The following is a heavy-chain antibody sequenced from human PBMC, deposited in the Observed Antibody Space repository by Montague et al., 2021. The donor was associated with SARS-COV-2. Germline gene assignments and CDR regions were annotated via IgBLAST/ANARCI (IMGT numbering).Heavy chain of an antibody. V-gene: IGHV4-59*08. CDR1: GGSINGYY. CDR2: IHYTGHT. CDR3: ARLRTGSSVCDY. D-gene: IGHD1-26*01. Sequence: SXTLSLTCTVSGGSINGYYWRWIRQSPGKGLDCIGYIHYTGHTNYNPSLHGRVTISLDTSKSQFSLRLSSVTAADTAVYSCARLRTGSSVCDYWGQGTLVTVSS. J-gene: IGHJ4*02.